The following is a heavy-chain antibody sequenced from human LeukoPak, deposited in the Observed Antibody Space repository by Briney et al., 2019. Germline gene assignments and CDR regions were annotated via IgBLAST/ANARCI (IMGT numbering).Heavy chain of an antibody. CDR3: AGEGGMAEAAFDI. CDR1: GDSVSSNSAA. CDR2: TYYRSKWKK. J-gene: IGHJ3*02. Sequence: SQTLPLTCAISGDSVSSNSAAWNWIRQSPSRGLEWLGRTYYRSKWKKDYAVSVKSRITINPDTSKNQFSLQLNSVTPEDTAVYYCAGEGGMAEAAFDIWGQGTMVTVSS. D-gene: IGHD6-13*01. V-gene: IGHV6-1*01.